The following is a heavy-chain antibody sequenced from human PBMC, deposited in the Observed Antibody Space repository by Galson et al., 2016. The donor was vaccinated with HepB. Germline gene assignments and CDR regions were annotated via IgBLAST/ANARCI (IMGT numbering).Heavy chain of an antibody. CDR2: IWYDGSNK. CDR3: ARDSCGTLDSGSTCFSDH. J-gene: IGHJ4*02. CDR1: GFTFSNSG. Sequence: SLRLSCATSGFTFSNSGMHWVRQAPGKGLEWVAVIWYDGSNKYYADSVKGRFTISRDNSKNTLYLQMNSLRVEDTAVYYCARDSCGTLDSGSTCFSDHWGQGTLVTVSS. V-gene: IGHV3-33*01. D-gene: IGHD1-26*01.